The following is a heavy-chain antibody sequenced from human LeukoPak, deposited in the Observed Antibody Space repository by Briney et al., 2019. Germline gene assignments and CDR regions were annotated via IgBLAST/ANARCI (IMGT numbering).Heavy chain of an antibody. CDR1: GFTFSSYP. V-gene: IGHV3-23*01. J-gene: IGHJ4*02. Sequence: GGSLRLSCSASGFTFSSYPMSWVRQTPGKGLEWVSAISGGGADTYYVDSVKGRFTVSRDNSKNTLHLQMNSLRAEDTAVYYCAKGSHSSGWYTLDYWGQGTLVTVSS. CDR2: ISGGGADT. D-gene: IGHD6-19*01. CDR3: AKGSHSSGWYTLDY.